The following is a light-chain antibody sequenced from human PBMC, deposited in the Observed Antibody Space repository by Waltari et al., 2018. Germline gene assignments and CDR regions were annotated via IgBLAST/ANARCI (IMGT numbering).Light chain of an antibody. J-gene: IGKJ2*01. CDR2: AAS. Sequence: DIQMTQSPSSLSASIGDRVIITCRASQSITTYLSWFQQKPGKAPKLLIYAASSLQSGASSRFSGSGSGTDFTLTISSLQPEDFATYYCQHSYSTPYTFGQGTKLEIK. V-gene: IGKV1-39*01. CDR1: QSITTY. CDR3: QHSYSTPYT.